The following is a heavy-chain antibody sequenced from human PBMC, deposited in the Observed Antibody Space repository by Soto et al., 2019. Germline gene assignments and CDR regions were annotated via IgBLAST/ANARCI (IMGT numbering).Heavy chain of an antibody. V-gene: IGHV4-39*01. J-gene: IGHJ4*02. D-gene: IGHD2-15*01. CDR1: GSSISSSSYY. Sequence: SETLSLTCTVSGSSISSSSYYCGWIRQPPGKGLEWIGSIYYSGSTYYNPSLKSRVTISVDTSKNQFSLKLSSVTAADTAVYYCARRHRAVVVVAATPFDYWGQGTLVTVSS. CDR3: ARRHRAVVVVAATPFDY. CDR2: IYYSGST.